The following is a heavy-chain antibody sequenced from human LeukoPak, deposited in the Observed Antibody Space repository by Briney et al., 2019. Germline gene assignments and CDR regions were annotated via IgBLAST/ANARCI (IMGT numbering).Heavy chain of an antibody. CDR3: ARDGFLAVDY. V-gene: IGHV1-69*06. D-gene: IGHD3-3*01. CDR2: IIPIFGTT. J-gene: IGHJ4*02. CDR1: GGTFSSYA. Sequence: SVKVSCKASGGTFSSYAISWVRQAPGQGLEWMGGIIPIFGTTNYAQKFKGRVTITADKSTSTAYMELSSLRSEDTAVYYCARDGFLAVDYWGQGTLVTVSS.